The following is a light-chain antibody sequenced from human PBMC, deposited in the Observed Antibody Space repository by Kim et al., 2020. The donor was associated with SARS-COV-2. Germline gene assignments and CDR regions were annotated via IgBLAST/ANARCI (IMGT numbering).Light chain of an antibody. CDR2: QDT. J-gene: IGLJ3*02. V-gene: IGLV3-1*01. CDR1: KLGDKY. Sequence: SVSPGQTASITCSGEKLGDKYACWYQQKPGQSPVLVIYQDTMRPSGIPERFSGSNSGNTATLTISGTQAMDEADYYCQAWDSSTAVFGGGTKLTVL. CDR3: QAWDSSTAV.